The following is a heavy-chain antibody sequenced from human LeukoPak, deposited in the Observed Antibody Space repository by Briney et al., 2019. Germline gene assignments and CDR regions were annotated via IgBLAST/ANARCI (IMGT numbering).Heavy chain of an antibody. J-gene: IGHJ6*02. D-gene: IGHD3/OR15-3a*01. CDR2: ISPSGDRT. Sequence: GGSLRLSCAASGFTFTNHPMHWVRQASGKRLEYVSAISPSGDRTWYTDSVKGRFSISRDNSKNTMYLQMGSLRPEDMGVYYCARAFRPASDPHDFYDFWGRGTTVTVSS. V-gene: IGHV3-64*02. CDR1: GFTFTNHP. CDR3: ARAFRPASDPHDFYDF.